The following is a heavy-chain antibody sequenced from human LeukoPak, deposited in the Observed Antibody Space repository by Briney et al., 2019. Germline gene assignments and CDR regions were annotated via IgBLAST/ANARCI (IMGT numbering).Heavy chain of an antibody. CDR1: GFTFSSYD. V-gene: IGHV3-13*01. CDR2: IGTAGDT. CDR3: ARALLSGDYGGLAYYFDY. D-gene: IGHD4-23*01. J-gene: IGHJ4*02. Sequence: GGSLRLSCAASGFTFSSYDMHRVRQATGKGLEWVSAIGTAGDTYYPGSVKGRFTISRENAKNSLYLQMNSLRAGDTAVYYCARALLSGDYGGLAYYFDYWGQGTLVTVSS.